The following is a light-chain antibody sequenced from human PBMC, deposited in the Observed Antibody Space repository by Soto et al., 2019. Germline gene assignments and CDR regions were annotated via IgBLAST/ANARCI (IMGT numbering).Light chain of an antibody. CDR2: GAS. CDR1: QSVGGS. V-gene: IGKV3-20*01. Sequence: VMAQSRATLSVSPGVGVRLSCRASQSVGGSLAWYRQKPGQAPRLLIYGASNRATGIPDRFSGSGSGTDFTLSISRLQPEDSAVYYCQQYVTSPWAFGQGTKVDIK. CDR3: QQYVTSPWA. J-gene: IGKJ1*01.